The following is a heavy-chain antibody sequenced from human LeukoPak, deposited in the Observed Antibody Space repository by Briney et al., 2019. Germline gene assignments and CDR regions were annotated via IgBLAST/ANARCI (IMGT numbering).Heavy chain of an antibody. Sequence: GRSLRLSCAASGLTFSSYAMSWVRQAPGKGLEWVSGISGSGVSTYYADSVKGRFTISRDNSKNTLYLQMTTLRAEATAVYYCALGPDWGQGTLVTVSS. CDR2: ISGSGVST. J-gene: IGHJ4*02. CDR3: ALGPD. V-gene: IGHV3-23*01. CDR1: GLTFSSYA. D-gene: IGHD1-14*01.